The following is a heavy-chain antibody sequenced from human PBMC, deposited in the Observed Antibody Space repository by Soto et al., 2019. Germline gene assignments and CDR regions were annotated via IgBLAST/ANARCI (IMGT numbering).Heavy chain of an antibody. Sequence: PGGSLILSCAASGFTFSNAWMSWVRQAPGKGLEWVGRIKSKTDGGTTDYAAPVKGRFTISRDDSKNTLYLQMNSLKTEDTAVYYCTTDGAIVLMVYVNPRTNWFDPWGQGTLVTVSS. V-gene: IGHV3-15*01. J-gene: IGHJ5*02. CDR2: IKSKTDGGTT. CDR1: GFTFSNAW. CDR3: TTDGAIVLMVYVNPRTNWFDP. D-gene: IGHD2-8*01.